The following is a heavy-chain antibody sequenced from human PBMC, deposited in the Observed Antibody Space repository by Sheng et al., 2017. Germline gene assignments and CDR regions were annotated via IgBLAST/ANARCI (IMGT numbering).Heavy chain of an antibody. CDR3: ARDMGIADRTWGWFDP. V-gene: IGHV4-59*01. D-gene: IGHD6-13*01. J-gene: IGHJ5*02. CDR2: IYYSGST. Sequence: QVQLQESGPGLVKPSETLSLTCTVSGGSISSYYWSWIRQPPGKGLEWIGYIYYSGSTNYNPSLKSRVTISVDTSKNQFSLKLSSVTAADTAVYYCARDMGIADRTWGWFDPWGQGTLVTVSS. CDR1: GGSISSYY.